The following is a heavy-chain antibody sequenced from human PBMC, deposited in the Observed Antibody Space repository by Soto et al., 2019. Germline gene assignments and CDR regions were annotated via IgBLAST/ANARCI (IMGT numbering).Heavy chain of an antibody. Sequence: TLSLTCAVSGGSIRSGGFYWSWIRQHPGKGLEWIGFIYYSGSAFYNPSLKSRLTISVDTSNNQFSLTLTSVTAADTAVYYCARGISVAGNAFDIWGQGTMVTVSS. CDR3: ARGISVAGNAFDI. CDR1: GGSIRSGGFY. CDR2: IYYSGSA. D-gene: IGHD6-19*01. V-gene: IGHV4-31*11. J-gene: IGHJ3*02.